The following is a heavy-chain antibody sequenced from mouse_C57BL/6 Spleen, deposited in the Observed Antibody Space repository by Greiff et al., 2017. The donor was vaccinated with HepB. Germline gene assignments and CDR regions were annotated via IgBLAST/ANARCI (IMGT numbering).Heavy chain of an antibody. Sequence: VHLQQPGTELVKPGASVKLSCKASGYTFTSYWMHWVKQRPGQGLEWIGHINTSNGGTNYNEKFKSKATLTVDKSSSTAYMQLSILTSEDSAVYYCASHMAHYYGSSWDYWGQGTTLTVSS. V-gene: IGHV1-53*01. D-gene: IGHD1-1*01. CDR3: ASHMAHYYGSSWDY. CDR1: GYTFTSYW. J-gene: IGHJ2*01. CDR2: INTSNGGT.